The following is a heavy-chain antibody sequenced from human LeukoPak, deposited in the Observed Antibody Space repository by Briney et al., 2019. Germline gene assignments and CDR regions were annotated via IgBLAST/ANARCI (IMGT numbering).Heavy chain of an antibody. D-gene: IGHD2-15*01. CDR2: IYHSGST. CDR1: GGSISGGGYS. J-gene: IGHJ5*02. V-gene: IGHV4-30-2*01. CDR3: ARGGRDFATSFDP. Sequence: SQTLSLTCAVSGGSISGGGYSWSWIRQPPGKGLEWIGYIYHSGSTYYNPSLKSRVTISVDRSKNQFSLKLSSVTAADTAVYYCARGGRDFATSFDPWGQGTLVTVSS.